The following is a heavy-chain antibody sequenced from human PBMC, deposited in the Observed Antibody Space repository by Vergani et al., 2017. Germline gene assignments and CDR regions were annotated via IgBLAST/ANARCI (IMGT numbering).Heavy chain of an antibody. V-gene: IGHV4-39*01. CDR1: GDSVISTDYH. J-gene: IGHJ4*02. D-gene: IGHD2-15*01. CDR3: ASKRGACRAAYCHSYDF. Sequence: QVQLQESGPGLVKPSETLSLTCTVSGDSVISTDYHWGWIRQPPGKGLEWIGIMDYSGSTSYNPSLGSRISISFETPKNQFSLRLTSVTATDTAVYYCASKRGACRAAYCHSYDFWGPGTLVGVSS. CDR2: MDYSGST.